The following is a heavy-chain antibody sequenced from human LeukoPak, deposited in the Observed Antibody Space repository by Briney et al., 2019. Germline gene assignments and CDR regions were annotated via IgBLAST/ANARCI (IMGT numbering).Heavy chain of an antibody. CDR1: GFTLSSYN. Sequence: PGGSLRLSCAASGFTLSSYNMKWVCQAPGKGLAWVSSISYRSSDIEYADSVRGRFTISRDNAKQSLFLQMSGLRAEDTAVYYCARVYSSSWYSGYLYMDLWGKGTTVTVSS. J-gene: IGHJ6*03. CDR2: ISYRSSDI. D-gene: IGHD6-13*01. V-gene: IGHV3-21*01. CDR3: ARVYSSSWYSGYLYMDL.